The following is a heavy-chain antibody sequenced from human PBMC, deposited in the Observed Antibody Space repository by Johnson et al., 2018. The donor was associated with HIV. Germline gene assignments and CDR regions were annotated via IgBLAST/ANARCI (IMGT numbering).Heavy chain of an antibody. Sequence: QVQLVESGGGVVQPGGSLRLSCAASGFTFSSYGMYWVRQAPGKGLEWVSIIYSGGNTYYADSIKGRFTISRDNSKNTLYLQMNNVRAEDTAVYYCGKARSSGSGAFDIWGQGTMVTVSS. CDR1: GFTFSSYG. D-gene: IGHD3-10*01. V-gene: IGHV3-NL1*01. CDR3: GKARSSGSGAFDI. J-gene: IGHJ3*02. CDR2: IYSGGNT.